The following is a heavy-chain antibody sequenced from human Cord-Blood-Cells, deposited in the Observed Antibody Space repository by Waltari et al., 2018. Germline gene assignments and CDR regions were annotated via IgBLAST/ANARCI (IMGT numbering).Heavy chain of an antibody. CDR3: ARGKVLLWFRDLPPNCWFDP. CDR1: GYSISSGYY. Sequence: QVQLQESGPGLVKPSESLSLTCAVSGYSISSGYYWGWIRQPPGKGREWIGSIFHSGSTYYNPSLKSRVTISVDTSKNQFSLKLSSVTAADTAVYYCARGKVLLWFRDLPPNCWFDPWGQGTLVTVSS. V-gene: IGHV4-38-2*01. J-gene: IGHJ5*02. CDR2: IFHSGST. D-gene: IGHD3-10*01.